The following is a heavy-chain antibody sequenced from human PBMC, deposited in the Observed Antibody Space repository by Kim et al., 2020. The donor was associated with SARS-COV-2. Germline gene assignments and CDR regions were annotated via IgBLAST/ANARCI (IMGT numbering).Heavy chain of an antibody. Sequence: PVKDRFTISRDDSKNTVYLQMNSLKSEDTAVYYCTTDRSTKAAVDPFDFWGRGTLVAVSS. CDR3: TTDRSTKAAVDPFDF. V-gene: IGHV3-15*01. J-gene: IGHJ4*02. D-gene: IGHD6-25*01.